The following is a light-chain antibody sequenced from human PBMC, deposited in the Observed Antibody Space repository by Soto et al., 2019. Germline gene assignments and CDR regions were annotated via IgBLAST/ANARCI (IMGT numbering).Light chain of an antibody. CDR3: QQRSNWPSLT. V-gene: IGKV3-11*01. J-gene: IGKJ1*01. CDR2: DAS. Sequence: EFVLTQSPGTLSLSPGERATLSCRASQSVSSYLAWYQQKPGQAPRLLIYDASNRATGIPARFSGSGSGTEFTLTISSLEPEYFAVYYCQQRSNWPSLTFGQGHKVEI. CDR1: QSVSSY.